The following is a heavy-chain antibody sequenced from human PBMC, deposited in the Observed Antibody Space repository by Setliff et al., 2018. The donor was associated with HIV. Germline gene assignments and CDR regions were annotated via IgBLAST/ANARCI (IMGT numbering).Heavy chain of an antibody. CDR2: IYYSGST. CDR1: GGSFSDYY. V-gene: IGHV4-30-4*08. CDR3: ARSGSVAAALLGVNDY. Sequence: PSETLSLTCAVYGGSFSDYYWSWIRQPPGKGLEWIGYIYYSGSTYYNPSLKSRVTISVDTSKSQFSLKLSSVTAADTAVYFCARSGSVAAALLGVNDYWGQGTLVTVSS. J-gene: IGHJ4*02. D-gene: IGHD6-13*01.